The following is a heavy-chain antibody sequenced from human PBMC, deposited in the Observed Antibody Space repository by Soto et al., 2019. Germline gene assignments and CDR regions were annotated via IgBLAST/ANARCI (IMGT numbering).Heavy chain of an antibody. CDR2: IVVGSGNT. Sequence: SVKVSCKASGFTFTSSAVQWVRQARGQRLEWIGWIVVGSGNTNYAQKFQERVTITRDMSTSTAYMEPSSLRSEDTAVYYCAATSPSLRFLEWLDYWGQGTLVTVSS. J-gene: IGHJ4*02. CDR3: AATSPSLRFLEWLDY. CDR1: GFTFTSSA. V-gene: IGHV1-58*01. D-gene: IGHD3-3*01.